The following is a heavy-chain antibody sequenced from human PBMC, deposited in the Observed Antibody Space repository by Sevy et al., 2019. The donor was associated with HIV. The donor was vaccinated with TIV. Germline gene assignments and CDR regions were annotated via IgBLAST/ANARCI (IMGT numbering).Heavy chain of an antibody. CDR3: PRDGYDGSGYQRGLFDF. D-gene: IGHD3-22*01. CDR2: INGHNGNT. V-gene: IGHV1-18*01. CDR1: GYIFTSYG. J-gene: IGHJ4*02. Sequence: ASVKVSCKASGYIFTSYGISWVRQAPRQGLEWMGWINGHNGNTNYVQNLQGRVTMTTDTSTNTAYMELRSLRSDDTAVYYCPRDGYDGSGYQRGLFDFWGQGTLVTVSS.